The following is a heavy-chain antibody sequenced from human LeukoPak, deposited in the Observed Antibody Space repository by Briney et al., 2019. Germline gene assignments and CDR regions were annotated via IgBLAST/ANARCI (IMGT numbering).Heavy chain of an antibody. J-gene: IGHJ4*02. CDR2: ISSSGSTI. CDR1: GFTFSSYE. D-gene: IGHD2-2*01. Sequence: GGSLRLSCAASGFTFSSYEMNWVRQAPGKGLEWVSYISSSGSTIYYADSVKGRFTTSRDNAKNSLYLQMNSLRAEDTAVYYCARDYASYFDFWGQGTLVTVSS. CDR3: ARDYASYFDF. V-gene: IGHV3-48*03.